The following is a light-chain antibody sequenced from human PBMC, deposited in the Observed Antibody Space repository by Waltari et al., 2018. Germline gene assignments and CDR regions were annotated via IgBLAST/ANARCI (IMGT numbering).Light chain of an antibody. CDR1: QSIRSY. V-gene: IGKV1-39*01. J-gene: IGKJ1*01. CDR3: QQSYSTPPT. Sequence: DIQMTQSPSSLSASVEARVTITCRASQSIRSYLNWYQQKPGKAPKLLIYAASSLQSGVPSRFSGSGSGTDFTLTISSLRPEDFATYYCQQSYSTPPTFGHGTKVEVK. CDR2: AAS.